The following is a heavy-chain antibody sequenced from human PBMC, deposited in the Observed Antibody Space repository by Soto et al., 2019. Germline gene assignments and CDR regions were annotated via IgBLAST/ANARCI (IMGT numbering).Heavy chain of an antibody. Sequence: SETLSLTCTVSGGSISSYYWSWIRQPPGKGLEWIGYIYYSGSTNYNPPLKSRVTISVDTSKNQFSLKLSSVTAADTAVYYCARLWGYYNDYWGQGTLVTVSS. CDR3: ARLWGYYNDY. D-gene: IGHD3-22*01. CDR1: GGSISSYY. V-gene: IGHV4-59*08. CDR2: IYYSGST. J-gene: IGHJ4*02.